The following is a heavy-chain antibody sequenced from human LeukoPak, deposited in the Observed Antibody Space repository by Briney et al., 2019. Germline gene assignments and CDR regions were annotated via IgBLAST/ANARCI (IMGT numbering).Heavy chain of an antibody. D-gene: IGHD1-7*01. CDR2: INPNSGGT. CDR3: ARFITGTTLWFDP. Sequence: ASVKVSCKASGYTFTGYYMHWVRQAPGQGLEWMGWINPNSGGTNYAQKFQGRVTMTRDTSISTAYVELSRLRSDDTAVYYCARFITGTTLWFDPWGQGTLVTVSS. J-gene: IGHJ5*02. CDR1: GYTFTGYY. V-gene: IGHV1-2*02.